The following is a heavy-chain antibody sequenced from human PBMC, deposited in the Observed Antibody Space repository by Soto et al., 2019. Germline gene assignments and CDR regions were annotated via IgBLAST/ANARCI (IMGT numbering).Heavy chain of an antibody. Sequence: GGSLRLSCAASGFTFSSYLMHWVRQSPGKGLVWVSRINSDGSSTSYADSVKGRFTISRDNAKNTLYLQMNSLRAEDTAVYYCARDGGYSSEGPIDYWGQGTLVTVSS. CDR2: INSDGSST. V-gene: IGHV3-74*01. J-gene: IGHJ4*02. D-gene: IGHD6-19*01. CDR1: GFTFSSYL. CDR3: ARDGGYSSEGPIDY.